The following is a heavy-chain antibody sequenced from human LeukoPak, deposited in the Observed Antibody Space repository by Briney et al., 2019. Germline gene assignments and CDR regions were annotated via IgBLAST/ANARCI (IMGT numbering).Heavy chain of an antibody. CDR3: ARASTHRYNWKSGQLNDAFDI. CDR2: IIPIFGTA. CDR1: GGTFSSDA. J-gene: IGHJ3*02. D-gene: IGHD1-20*01. V-gene: IGHV1-69*13. Sequence: SVKVSCKASGGTFSSDAISWVRQAPGQGLEWMGGIIPIFGTANYAQKFQGRVTITADESTSTAYMELSSLRSEDTAVYYCARASTHRYNWKSGQLNDAFDIWGQGTMVTVSS.